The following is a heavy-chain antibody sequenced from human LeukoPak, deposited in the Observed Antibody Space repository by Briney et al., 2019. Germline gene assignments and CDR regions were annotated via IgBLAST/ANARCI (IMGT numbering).Heavy chain of an antibody. CDR2: INHSGSA. V-gene: IGHV4-34*01. CDR1: GGSFSGYY. Sequence: SETLSLTCAVYGGSFSGYYWSWIRQPPGKGLEWIGEINHSGSASYHPSLKSRVTISVDTSKNQFSLRLNSVTAADTAVYYCARRLPTYYDFWSGYSPFDYWGQGTLVTVSS. D-gene: IGHD3-3*01. J-gene: IGHJ4*02. CDR3: ARRLPTYYDFWSGYSPFDY.